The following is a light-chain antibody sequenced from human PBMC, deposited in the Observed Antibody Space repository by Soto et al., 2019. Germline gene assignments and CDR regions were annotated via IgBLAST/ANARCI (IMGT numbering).Light chain of an antibody. J-gene: IGKJ4*01. CDR1: QSISTW. V-gene: IGKV1-5*03. CDR3: QQYNSYPHS. Sequence: DIQMTQSPSTLSASVGDRVTITCRASQSISTWLAWYQQKPGKAPKFLIQKASTLERGVPSRFSGSGSGTEFTLTISSLQPDDFATYFCQQYNSYPHSFGGGTKVEIK. CDR2: KAS.